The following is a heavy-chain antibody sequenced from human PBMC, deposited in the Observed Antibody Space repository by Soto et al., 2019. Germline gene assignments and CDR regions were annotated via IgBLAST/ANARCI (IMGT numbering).Heavy chain of an antibody. CDR3: AKDMLREGDY. Sequence: QAQLVESGGGVVQPGRSLRLSCAASGFTFSSYGMHWVRQAPGKGLEWVAVISYDGSNKYYADSVKGRFTISRDNSKNTLYLQMNSLRAEDTAVYYCAKDMLREGDYWGQGTLVTVSS. CDR1: GFTFSSYG. CDR2: ISYDGSNK. J-gene: IGHJ4*02. V-gene: IGHV3-30*18. D-gene: IGHD2-8*01.